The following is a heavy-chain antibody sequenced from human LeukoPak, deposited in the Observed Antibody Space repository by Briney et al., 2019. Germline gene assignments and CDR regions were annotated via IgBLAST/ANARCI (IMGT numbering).Heavy chain of an antibody. D-gene: IGHD3-10*01. V-gene: IGHV4-34*08. CDR1: GFSFSVY. Sequence: GSLRLSCAASGFSFSVYWTWFRQPPGKGLEWIGEFNHNWGAKYNPSLKSRVTISVDTSKNHLSLSLNSVTAADTAVYYCAASLWFGIYPDYWGQGSLVTVSS. CDR3: AASLWFGIYPDY. J-gene: IGHJ4*02. CDR2: FNHNWGA.